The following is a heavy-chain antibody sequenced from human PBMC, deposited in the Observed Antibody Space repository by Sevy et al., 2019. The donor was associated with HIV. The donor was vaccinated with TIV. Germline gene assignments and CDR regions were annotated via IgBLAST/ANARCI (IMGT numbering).Heavy chain of an antibody. CDR3: ARALYDFWSGYYQPTFDY. D-gene: IGHD3-3*01. J-gene: IGHJ4*02. V-gene: IGHV4-30-2*01. CDR1: GGSISSGGYS. Sequence: SETLSLTCAVSGGSISSGGYSWSWIRQPPGKGLEWIGYIYHSGSTYYNPSLKSRVTISVDRSKNPFSLKLSSVTAADTAVYYCARALYDFWSGYYQPTFDYWGQGTLVTVSS. CDR2: IYHSGST.